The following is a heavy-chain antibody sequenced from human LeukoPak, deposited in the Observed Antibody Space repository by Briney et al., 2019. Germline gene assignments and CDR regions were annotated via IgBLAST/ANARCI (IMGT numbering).Heavy chain of an antibody. CDR3: AKDVVGAYFDY. CDR1: GFTVSSNY. CDR2: IYSGGST. V-gene: IGHV3-53*01. Sequence: PGGSLRLSCAASGFTVSSNYMSWVRQAPGKGLEWVSVIYSGGSTYYADSVKGRFTISRDNSKNTLYLQMNSLRAEDTAVYYCAKDVVGAYFDYWGQGTLVTVSS. D-gene: IGHD1-26*01. J-gene: IGHJ4*02.